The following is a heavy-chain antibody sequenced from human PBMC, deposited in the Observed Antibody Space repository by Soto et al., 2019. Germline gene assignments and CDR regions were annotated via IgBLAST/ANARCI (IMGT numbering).Heavy chain of an antibody. J-gene: IGHJ6*02. Sequence: SDTLSLTCAVSGGSISSSNCWSCVRQPPGKGLEWIGEIYHSGSTNYNPSLKSRVTISVDKSKNQFSLKLSSVTAADTAVYYCARDDQQEGMDVWGQGTTVTVSS. CDR3: ARDDQQEGMDV. CDR2: IYHSGST. CDR1: GGSISSSNC. D-gene: IGHD6-13*01. V-gene: IGHV4-4*02.